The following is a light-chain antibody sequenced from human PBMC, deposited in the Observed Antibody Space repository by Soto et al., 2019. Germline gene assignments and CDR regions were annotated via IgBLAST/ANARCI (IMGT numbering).Light chain of an antibody. CDR3: QQYGSSGT. CDR1: QYMTRTY. V-gene: IGKV3-20*01. CDR2: AAS. Sequence: IVLMQSPGTLSLSPWERATLSCRASQYMTRTYIAWYQQKPGQAPRLLIYAASNRATGIPDKFSGSGSGADYSLTISRLEPEDSAVYYCQQYGSSGTFGQGTKVDIK. J-gene: IGKJ1*01.